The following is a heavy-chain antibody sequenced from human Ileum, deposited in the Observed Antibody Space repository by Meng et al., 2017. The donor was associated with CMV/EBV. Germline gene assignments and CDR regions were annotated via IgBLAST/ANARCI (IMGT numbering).Heavy chain of an antibody. CDR3: ARNPSGSYGDFQH. V-gene: IGHV3-7*03. CDR2: MKHDGSEI. CDR1: GFSFSTYW. D-gene: IGHD1-26*01. Sequence: GESLKISCAASGFSFSTYWMTWVRQAPGKGLEWVANMKHDGSEIYYVDSVKGRFSVSRDNAKNMLYLQMNSLRADDSAIYYCARNPSGSYGDFQHWGQGTQVTVSS. J-gene: IGHJ1*01.